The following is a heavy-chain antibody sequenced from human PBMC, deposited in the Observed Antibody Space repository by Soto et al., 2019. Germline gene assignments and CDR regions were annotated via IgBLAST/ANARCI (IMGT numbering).Heavy chain of an antibody. CDR3: ARDNGYSYGYTLDH. Sequence: SETLSLTCTVSGGSISSYDWSWIRQPPGKGLEWIGYIYYSGSTNYNPSLKSRVTISVDTSKNQFSLKLSSVTAADTAVYYCARDNGYSYGYTLDHWGQGTLVTVS. V-gene: IGHV4-59*01. J-gene: IGHJ4*02. CDR2: IYYSGST. D-gene: IGHD5-18*01. CDR1: GGSISSYD.